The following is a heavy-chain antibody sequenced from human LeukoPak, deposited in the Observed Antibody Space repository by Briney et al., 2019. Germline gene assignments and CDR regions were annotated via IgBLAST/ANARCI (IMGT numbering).Heavy chain of an antibody. D-gene: IGHD4-17*01. CDR1: GFTFSSYG. CDR2: ISYDGSNK. CDR3: AKVGFAGYGDYKFLDY. V-gene: IGHV3-30*18. J-gene: IGHJ4*02. Sequence: GRSLRLSCAASGFTFSSYGMHWVRQAPGKGLEWVAVISYDGSNKYYADSVKGRFTISRDNSKNTLYLQMNSLRAEDTAVYYCAKVGFAGYGDYKFLDYCGQGTLVTVSS.